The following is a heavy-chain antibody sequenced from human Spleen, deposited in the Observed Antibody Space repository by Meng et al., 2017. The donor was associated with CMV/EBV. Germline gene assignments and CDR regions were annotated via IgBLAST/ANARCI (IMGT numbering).Heavy chain of an antibody. CDR3: ARGRTTWGY. V-gene: IGHV4-34*01. J-gene: IGHJ4*02. CDR1: GGSFSGYY. CDR2: INHSGST. Sequence: SETLSLTCAVYGGSFSGYYWSWIRQPPGKGLEWIGEINHSGSTNYNPSLKSRVTISVDTSKNQFSLKLSSVTAVDTAVYYCARGRTTWGYWGQGTLVTVSS. D-gene: IGHD1-1*01.